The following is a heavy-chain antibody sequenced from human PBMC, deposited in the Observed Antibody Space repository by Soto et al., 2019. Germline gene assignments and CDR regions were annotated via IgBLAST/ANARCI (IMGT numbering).Heavy chain of an antibody. J-gene: IGHJ6*02. V-gene: IGHV2-5*02. CDR3: VQSRCGGDCLQSYSSHSYYGLDV. Sequence: QITLKESGPTLVKPTQTLTLTCSFSGFSLSTTGVGVGWIRQPPGKALEWLALIYWDDAKRYNPSLNSRLTVTKDTSKNQVVLALTNMDPVDTPTYYCVQSRCGGDCLQSYSSHSYYGLDVWGQGTTVTVSS. D-gene: IGHD2-21*02. CDR2: IYWDDAK. CDR1: GFSLSTTGVG.